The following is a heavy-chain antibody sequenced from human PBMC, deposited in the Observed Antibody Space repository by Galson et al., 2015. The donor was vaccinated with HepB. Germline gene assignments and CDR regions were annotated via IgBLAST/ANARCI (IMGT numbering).Heavy chain of an antibody. CDR3: ARVVVSYGSNAFDI. J-gene: IGHJ3*02. Sequence: SVKVSCKASGYTFTKYGLGWLRQAPGQGLEWMGWISARDGNTNYAQNFQGRVTMTTDTSTNTVYMELRSLRSDDTAVYYCARVVVSYGSNAFDIWGQGTMVTVSS. CDR1: GYTFTKYG. D-gene: IGHD5-18*01. V-gene: IGHV1-18*04. CDR2: ISARDGNT.